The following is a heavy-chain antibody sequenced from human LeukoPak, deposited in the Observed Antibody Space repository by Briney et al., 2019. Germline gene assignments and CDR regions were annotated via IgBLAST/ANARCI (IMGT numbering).Heavy chain of an antibody. D-gene: IGHD2-2*01. J-gene: IGHJ4*02. Sequence: PGGSLRLSCAASGFTFSTYAMSWVRQAPGKGLEWVSVISVSGGSTYYADSVKGRFTISRDNSKNTLYLQMNSLRAEDTAAYYCAKSPGGVVSTSFDNWGQGTLVTVSS. CDR2: ISVSGGST. CDR1: GFTFSTYA. CDR3: AKSPGGVVSTSFDN. V-gene: IGHV3-23*01.